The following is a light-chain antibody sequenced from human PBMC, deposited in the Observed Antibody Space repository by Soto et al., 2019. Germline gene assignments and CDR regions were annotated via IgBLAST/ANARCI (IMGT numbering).Light chain of an antibody. CDR3: SSYGGSDNLI. J-gene: IGLJ2*01. Sequence: QSALTQPPSASGSPGQSVTISCTGSSNDLGGYNYVSWYQHHPGKAPKLIIYEVRERPSGVPDRFSGSKSGNMASLTVSGLQAEDEADYYCSSYGGSDNLIFGGGTKLTVL. CDR2: EVR. V-gene: IGLV2-8*01. CDR1: SNDLGGYNY.